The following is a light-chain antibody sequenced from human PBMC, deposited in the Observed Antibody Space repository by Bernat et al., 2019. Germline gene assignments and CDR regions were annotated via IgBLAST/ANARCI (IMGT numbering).Light chain of an antibody. Sequence: SYDLTQPPSMSVSPGQTARITCSGAYLGSKYTCWYQQKPGQCPVVVIYQDDKRPSGIPERFSGAHSGNPATLTISGAQAMDEAVYYCQAWDSSTGVFGGGTKLTV. CDR2: QDD. J-gene: IGLJ3*02. CDR1: YLGSKY. V-gene: IGLV3-1*01. CDR3: QAWDSSTGV.